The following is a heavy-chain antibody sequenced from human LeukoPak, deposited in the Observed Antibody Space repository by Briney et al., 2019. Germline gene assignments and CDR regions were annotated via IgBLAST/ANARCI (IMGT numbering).Heavy chain of an antibody. CDR2: IRSKAYGGTT. J-gene: IGHJ3*02. Sequence: GGSLRLSCTASGFTFGDYAMSWVRQAPEKGLAWVGFIRSKAYGGTTEYAASVKGRFTISRDDSKSIAYLQMNSLKTEDTAVYYCTRSYYYDSSGYYFYDAFDIWGQGTMVTVSS. CDR1: GFTFGDYA. D-gene: IGHD3-22*01. V-gene: IGHV3-49*04. CDR3: TRSYYYDSSGYYFYDAFDI.